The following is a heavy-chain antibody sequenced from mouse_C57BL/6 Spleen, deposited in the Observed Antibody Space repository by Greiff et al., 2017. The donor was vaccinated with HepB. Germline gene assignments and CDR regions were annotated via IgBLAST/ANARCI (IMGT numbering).Heavy chain of an antibody. V-gene: IGHV7-3*01. D-gene: IGHD1-1*01. CDR1: GFTFTDYY. J-gene: IGHJ1*03. CDR2: IRNKANGYTT. Sequence: DVKLQESGGGLVQPGGSLSLSCAASGFTFTDYYMSWVRQPPGKALEWLGFIRNKANGYTTEYSASVKGRFTISRDNSQSILYLQMNALRAEDSATYYCARISFITTVVATSRYFDVWGTGTTVTVSS. CDR3: ARISFITTVVATSRYFDV.